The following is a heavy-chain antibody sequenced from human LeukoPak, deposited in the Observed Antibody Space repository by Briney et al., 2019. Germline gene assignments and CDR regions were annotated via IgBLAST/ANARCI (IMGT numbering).Heavy chain of an antibody. Sequence: SETLSLTCAVYGGSFSGYYWSWIRQPPGKGLEWIGEINHSGSTNYNPSLKSRVTISVDTSKNQFSLELSSVTAADTAVYYCASFYCSGGSCYPNWFDPWGQGTLVTVSS. D-gene: IGHD2-15*01. V-gene: IGHV4-34*01. J-gene: IGHJ5*02. CDR1: GGSFSGYY. CDR2: INHSGST. CDR3: ASFYCSGGSCYPNWFDP.